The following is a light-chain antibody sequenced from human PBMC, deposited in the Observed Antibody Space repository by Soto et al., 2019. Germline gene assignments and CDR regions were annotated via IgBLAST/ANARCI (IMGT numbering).Light chain of an antibody. CDR2: AAS. CDR1: QGISSY. V-gene: IGKV1-39*01. Sequence: QLTQSPSFLSASVGDRVTITCRASQGISSYLAWYQQKPGKAPKLLIYAASTLQSGVPSRFSGSGYGTDFTLTISSLQPEDFATYYCQQSYSTPRTFGQGTKVDIK. CDR3: QQSYSTPRT. J-gene: IGKJ1*01.